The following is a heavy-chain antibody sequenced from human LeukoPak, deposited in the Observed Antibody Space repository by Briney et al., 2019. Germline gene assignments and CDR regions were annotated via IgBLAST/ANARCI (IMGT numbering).Heavy chain of an antibody. CDR2: IYYSGST. Sequence: SETLSLTCTVSGGSISSYYWSWIRQPPGKGLEWIGYIYYSGSTNYNPSLKSRVTISVDTSKNQFSLKLSPVTAADTAVYYCARTLRYFDWLYFDYWGQGTLVTVSS. D-gene: IGHD3-9*01. CDR3: ARTLRYFDWLYFDY. V-gene: IGHV4-59*01. J-gene: IGHJ4*02. CDR1: GGSISSYY.